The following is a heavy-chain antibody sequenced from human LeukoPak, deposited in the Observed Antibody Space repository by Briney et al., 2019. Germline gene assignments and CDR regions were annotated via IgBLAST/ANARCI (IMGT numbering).Heavy chain of an antibody. CDR1: GDSMSSYS. CDR2: IFNSGST. J-gene: IGHJ4*02. Sequence: PSGTLSLTCTVSGDSMSSYSWSWIRQPPGKGLEWIGYIFNSGSTIYNPSLKSRVTISLDMSKKQFSLRLSSVTAADTAVYYCASDYGSGSYRFDYWGQGTLVTVSS. D-gene: IGHD3-10*01. V-gene: IGHV4-59*01. CDR3: ASDYGSGSYRFDY.